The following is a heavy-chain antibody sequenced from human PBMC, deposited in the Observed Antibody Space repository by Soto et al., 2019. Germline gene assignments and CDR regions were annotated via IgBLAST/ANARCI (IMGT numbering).Heavy chain of an antibody. CDR3: ASERRYSSSWYPYYFDY. Sequence: QVQLVQSGAEVKKPGSSVKVSCKASGGTFSSYAISWVRQAPGQGLEWMGGIIPIFGTANYAQKFQGRVTITADESTSTAYMELSSLSSEDTAVYYCASERRYSSSWYPYYFDYWGQGTLVTVSS. CDR2: IIPIFGTA. J-gene: IGHJ4*02. D-gene: IGHD6-13*01. V-gene: IGHV1-69*01. CDR1: GGTFSSYA.